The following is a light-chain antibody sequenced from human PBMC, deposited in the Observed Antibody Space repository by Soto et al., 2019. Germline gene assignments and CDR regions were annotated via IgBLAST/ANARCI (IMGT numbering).Light chain of an antibody. CDR2: KAS. V-gene: IGKV1-5*03. CDR1: QSINIW. J-gene: IGKJ2*01. CDR3: QQYKAYSYT. Sequence: DIQMTQSPSTLSASVGDRVTITCRASQSINIWLAWYQQKPGKAPKLLISKASSLESGVPSRFSGSGSRTEFTLTISCLQPDDFATYYCQQYKAYSYTFGQGTKVDIK.